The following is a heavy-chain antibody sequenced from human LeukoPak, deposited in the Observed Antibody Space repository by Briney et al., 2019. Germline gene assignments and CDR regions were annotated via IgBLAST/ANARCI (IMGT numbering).Heavy chain of an antibody. J-gene: IGHJ4*02. Sequence: PGGSLRLSCAASGFIFSSYEMSWVRQAPGKGLEWVSYISSSGRTMYYADSVKGRFTVSRDNAKNSLYLQMNSLKTEDTAVYYCTTRWGIVGATPADYWGQGTLVTVSS. CDR1: GFIFSSYE. CDR3: TTRWGIVGATPADY. CDR2: ISSSGRTM. D-gene: IGHD1-26*01. V-gene: IGHV3-48*03.